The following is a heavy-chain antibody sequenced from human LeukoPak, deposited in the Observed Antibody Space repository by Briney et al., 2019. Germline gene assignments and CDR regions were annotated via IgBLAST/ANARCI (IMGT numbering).Heavy chain of an antibody. CDR3: ARDMGAPDYGSYSVDY. Sequence: PSETLSLTCTVSGGSVSSGSYYWSWIRQPLGRGLEWIAYIHYSGSAAYNPSLKSRVTISRDMSTNQFSLKMTSVTAADTAVYFCARDMGAPDYGSYSVDYWGQGTLVTVSS. CDR1: GGSVSSGSYY. D-gene: IGHD4-23*01. V-gene: IGHV4-61*01. CDR2: IHYSGSA. J-gene: IGHJ4*02.